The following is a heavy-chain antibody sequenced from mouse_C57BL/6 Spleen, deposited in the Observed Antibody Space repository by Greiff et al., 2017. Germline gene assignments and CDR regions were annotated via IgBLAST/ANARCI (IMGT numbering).Heavy chain of an antibody. CDR3: ARLNYYGGGAMDY. V-gene: IGHV5-4*01. J-gene: IGHJ4*01. CDR1: GFTFSSYA. Sequence: DVHLVESGGGLVKPGGSLKLSCAASGFTFSSYAMSWVRQTPEKRLEWVATISDGGSYTYYPDNVKGRFTISRDNAKNNLYLQMSHLKSEDTAMYYCARLNYYGGGAMDYWGQGTSVTVSS. D-gene: IGHD1-1*01. CDR2: ISDGGSYT.